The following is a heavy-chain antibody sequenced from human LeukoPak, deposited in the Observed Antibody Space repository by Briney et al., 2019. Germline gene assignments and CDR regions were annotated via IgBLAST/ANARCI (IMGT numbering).Heavy chain of an antibody. CDR2: INPNSGGT. V-gene: IGHV1-2*06. Sequence: ASVKVSCKASGYTFTSSALNWVRQAPGQGLEWMGRINPNSGGTNYAQKFQGRVTMTRDTSISTVYMELSRLRSDDTAVYYCARVGYYESSGYYEYWGQGTLVTVSS. J-gene: IGHJ4*02. CDR1: GYTFTSSA. D-gene: IGHD3-22*01. CDR3: ARVGYYESSGYYEY.